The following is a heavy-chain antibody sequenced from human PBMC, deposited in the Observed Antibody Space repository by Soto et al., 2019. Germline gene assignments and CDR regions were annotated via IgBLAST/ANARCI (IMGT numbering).Heavy chain of an antibody. CDR1: GGTFSSYT. CDR3: ARHTYSSGHGFDY. V-gene: IGHV1-69*01. Sequence: QVQLVQSGAEVKKPGSSVKVSCKASGGTFSSYTITWVRQAPGQGLEWMGGITPMFGTPNYAQKFRGRVTITADESTSTAYMELSSLRSEDTAVYYCARHTYSSGHGFDYWGQGTLVTVSS. J-gene: IGHJ4*02. CDR2: ITPMFGTP. D-gene: IGHD6-19*01.